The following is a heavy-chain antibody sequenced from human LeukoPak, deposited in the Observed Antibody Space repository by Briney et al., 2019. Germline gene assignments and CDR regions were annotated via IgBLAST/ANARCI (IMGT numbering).Heavy chain of an antibody. D-gene: IGHD4-17*01. CDR2: ISDSGST. V-gene: IGHV4-31*03. CDR1: GDSISSGGYY. J-gene: IGHJ6*03. Sequence: SETLCPTCTVSGDSISSGGYYWSWIRQHPGKGLEWIEYISDSGSTYSNPSLKSRVTISVDTSKNQFSLKVSSVTAADTAVYYCARAGDGDYVPEDYYYYIDVWGKRTRVTVSS. CDR3: ARAGDGDYVPEDYYYYIDV.